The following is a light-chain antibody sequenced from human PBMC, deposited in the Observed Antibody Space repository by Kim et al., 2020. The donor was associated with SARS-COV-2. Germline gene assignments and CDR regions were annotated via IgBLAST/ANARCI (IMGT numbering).Light chain of an antibody. J-gene: IGKJ4*01. CDR3: QQYGSSPPLT. V-gene: IGKV3-20*01. Sequence: PGERATLSCRASQSLSSNYLAWYQQKPGQAPNLLIYGASSRATGIPDRFSGSGSGTDFTLTISRLEPEDFAVYYCQQYGSSPPLTFGGGTKVDIK. CDR2: GAS. CDR1: QSLSSNY.